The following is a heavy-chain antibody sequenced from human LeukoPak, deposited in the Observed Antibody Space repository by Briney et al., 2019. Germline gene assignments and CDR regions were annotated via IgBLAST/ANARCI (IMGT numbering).Heavy chain of an antibody. Sequence: GGSLRLSCAVSGFLFTRFYMSWIRQAPGKGLEWLSYIGLSRSPLDYAGSVRGRFTISRDNAKNSLYLEMNSLRAEDTAVYYCARKDFSSGSFSYWGQGTLVTVSS. CDR2: IGLSRSPL. CDR3: ARKDFSSGSFSY. CDR1: GFLFTRFY. D-gene: IGHD3-22*01. V-gene: IGHV3-11*04. J-gene: IGHJ4*02.